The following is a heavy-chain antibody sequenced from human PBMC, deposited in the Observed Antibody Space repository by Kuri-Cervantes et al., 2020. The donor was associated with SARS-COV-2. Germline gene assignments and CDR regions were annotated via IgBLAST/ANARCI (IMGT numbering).Heavy chain of an antibody. CDR2: IRYDGSNK. D-gene: IGHD7-27*01. J-gene: IGHJ4*02. CDR3: AKAKGDNWGLAGYFDY. V-gene: IGHV3-30*02. Sequence: GGFLRLSCEPSGFTFSSYGMHWVRQAPGKGLEWVAFIRYDGSNKYYADSVKGRFTISRDNSKNTLYLQMNSLRAEDTAVYYCAKAKGDNWGLAGYFDYWGQGTLVTVSS. CDR1: GFTFSSYG.